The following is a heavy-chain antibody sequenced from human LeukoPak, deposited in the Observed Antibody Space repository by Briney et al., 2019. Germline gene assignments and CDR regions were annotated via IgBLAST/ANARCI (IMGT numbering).Heavy chain of an antibody. J-gene: IGHJ3*02. V-gene: IGHV3-74*03. D-gene: IGHD1-26*01. Sequence: PGGSLRLSCAASGFTFSSYWMHWVRQAPGKGLVWLSRTNSDGSTTTYADSVRGRFIISRDNAKNTLYLQMNSLGAEDTAVYYCARVKVGVWGVFDTWGQGTMVTVSS. CDR2: TNSDGSTT. CDR1: GFTFSSYW. CDR3: ARVKVGVWGVFDT.